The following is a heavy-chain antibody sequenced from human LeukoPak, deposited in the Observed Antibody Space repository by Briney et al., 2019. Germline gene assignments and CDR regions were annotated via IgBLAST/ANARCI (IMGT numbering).Heavy chain of an antibody. V-gene: IGHV3-30*18. D-gene: IGHD3-10*01. CDR3: AKGRGAFDM. CDR2: ISNDGSNK. J-gene: IGHJ3*02. Sequence: GGSLRLSCAASGFTFSSYEMNWVRQAPGKGLEWVAVISNDGSNKYYADSVKGRFTISRDNSKNTLYLQMNSLRAEDTAVYYCAKGRGAFDMWGQGTMVTVSS. CDR1: GFTFSSYE.